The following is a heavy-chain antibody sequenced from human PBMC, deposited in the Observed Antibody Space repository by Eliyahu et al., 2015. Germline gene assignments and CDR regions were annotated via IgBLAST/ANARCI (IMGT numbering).Heavy chain of an antibody. CDR2: IKQDGSLQ. CDR1: GFTFSNYW. Sequence: EVHLVESGGGQVQPGGSLXLXCXASGFTFSNYWMXWVRQAXGKGLEWVAHIKQDGSLQYYLSSVKGRFTISRDNAKNELYLQMNSLRAEDTAVYYCLQDMDVWGQGTTVTVSS. V-gene: IGHV3-7*01. D-gene: IGHD4-11*01. CDR3: LQDMDV. J-gene: IGHJ6*02.